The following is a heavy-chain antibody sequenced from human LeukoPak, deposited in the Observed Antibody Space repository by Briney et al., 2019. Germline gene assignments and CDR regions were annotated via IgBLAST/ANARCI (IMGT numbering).Heavy chain of an antibody. Sequence: SETLSLTCSVSGGSISSSIYYWGWIRQPPGKGLEWIGSIYYSGSTYYNPSLKSRVTISVDTSKNQFSLKLRSVTAADTAVYYCARQNYYGSGSLGIDPWGQGTLVTVSS. D-gene: IGHD3-10*01. CDR1: GGSISSSIYY. J-gene: IGHJ5*02. V-gene: IGHV4-39*01. CDR3: ARQNYYGSGSLGIDP. CDR2: IYYSGST.